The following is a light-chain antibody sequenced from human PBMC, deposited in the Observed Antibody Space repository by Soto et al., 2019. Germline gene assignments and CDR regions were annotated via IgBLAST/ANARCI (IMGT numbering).Light chain of an antibody. CDR1: QHINFF. V-gene: IGKV1-39*01. CDR2: AAS. J-gene: IGKJ2*01. CDR3: QQSFTAPSYT. Sequence: DIKMTQSPSSLSASVGDRVTISCRASQHINFFLNWYQQKPGQAPNILIFAASTLQTGVPSRFRGRASGTDFTLTIDNVQPEDSGTYYCQQSFTAPSYTFGQVTQLEIK.